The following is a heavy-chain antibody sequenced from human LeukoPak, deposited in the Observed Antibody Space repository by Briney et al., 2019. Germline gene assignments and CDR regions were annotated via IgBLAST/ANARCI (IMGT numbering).Heavy chain of an antibody. CDR3: ARGRYCSGGSCYYSRSYYYYYYSMDV. CDR1: GGSFSGYY. Sequence: SETLSLTCAVYGGSFSGYYWSWLRQPPGKGLEWIGEINHSGSTNYNPSLKSRVTISVDTSKNQFSLKLSSVTAADTAVYYCARGRYCSGGSCYYSRSYYYYYYSMDVWGQGTTVTVSS. CDR2: INHSGST. J-gene: IGHJ6*02. D-gene: IGHD2-15*01. V-gene: IGHV4-34*01.